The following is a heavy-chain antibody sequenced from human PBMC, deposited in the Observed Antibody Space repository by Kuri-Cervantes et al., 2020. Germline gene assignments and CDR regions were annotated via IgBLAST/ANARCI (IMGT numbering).Heavy chain of an antibody. D-gene: IGHD6-13*01. V-gene: IGHV3-48*04. CDR3: ARVSAAGPDAFDI. Sequence: GGSLRLSCAASGFTLSSNSMNWVRQAPGKGLEWVSYITSSSSSIYYSDSVKGRFTISRDNAKNSLYLQMNSLRAEDTAVYYCARVSAAGPDAFDIWGQGTMVTVSS. CDR1: GFTLSSNS. J-gene: IGHJ3*02. CDR2: ITSSSSSI.